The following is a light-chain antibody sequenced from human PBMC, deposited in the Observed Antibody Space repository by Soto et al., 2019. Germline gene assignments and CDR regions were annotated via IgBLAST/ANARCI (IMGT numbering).Light chain of an antibody. CDR3: SSYTSSSTPRV. Sequence: QSALTQPASVSGSPGQSITISCTGTSSDVGGYNYVSWYQQHPGKAPKLMIYDVSNRPSGVSNRFSGSKSGNTASLTISGLQAEDEADYYGSSYTSSSTPRVFGGGTKVTVL. V-gene: IGLV2-14*01. J-gene: IGLJ3*02. CDR1: SSDVGGYNY. CDR2: DVS.